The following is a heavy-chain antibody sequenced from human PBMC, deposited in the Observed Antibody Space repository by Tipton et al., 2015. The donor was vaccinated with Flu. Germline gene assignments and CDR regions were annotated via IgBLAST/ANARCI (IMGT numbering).Heavy chain of an antibody. CDR2: INHSGST. CDR1: GGSFSGYY. V-gene: IGHV4-34*01. Sequence: TLSLTCAVYGGSFSGYYWSWIRQPPGKGLEWIGEINHSGSTNYNPSLRSRFTISVDTSKNQFSLKLSSVTAADTAVYYCARSRANYYYYYGMDVWGQGTTVTVSS. CDR3: ARSRANYYYYYGMDV. D-gene: IGHD1-26*01. J-gene: IGHJ6*02.